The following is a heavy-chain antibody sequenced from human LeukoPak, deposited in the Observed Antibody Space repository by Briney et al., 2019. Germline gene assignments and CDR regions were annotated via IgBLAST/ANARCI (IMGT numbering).Heavy chain of an antibody. CDR2: IYYSGST. CDR1: GGSISSSSYY. Sequence: SETLSLTCTVSGGSISSSSYYWGWIRQPPGKGLEWIGSIYYSGSTYYSPSLKSRVTISVDTSKNQFSLKLSSVTAADTAVYYCARWQTYCSSTSCYAVTPFFDYWGQGTLVTVSS. CDR3: ARWQTYCSSTSCYAVTPFFDY. V-gene: IGHV4-39*01. J-gene: IGHJ4*02. D-gene: IGHD2-2*01.